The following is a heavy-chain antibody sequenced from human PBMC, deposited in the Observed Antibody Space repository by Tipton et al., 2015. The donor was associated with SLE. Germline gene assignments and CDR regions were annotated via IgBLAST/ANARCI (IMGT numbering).Heavy chain of an antibody. J-gene: IGHJ5*02. Sequence: TLSLTCTVSGGSISSGNYYWAWIRQHPGKGLEWIGYIYDTETTYYNPSLKSRVTMSIDRPKNHFSLRLRSVSAADTAIYYCAREVKSGRYDWFDPWGQGTLVTVSS. CDR2: IYDTETT. D-gene: IGHD1-26*01. V-gene: IGHV4-31*03. CDR1: GGSISSGNYY. CDR3: AREVKSGRYDWFDP.